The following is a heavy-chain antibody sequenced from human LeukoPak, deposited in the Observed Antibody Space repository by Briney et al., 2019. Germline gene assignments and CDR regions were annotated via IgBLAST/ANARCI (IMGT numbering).Heavy chain of an antibody. J-gene: IGHJ4*02. CDR1: GFPFSSYA. CDR3: AKDPLNTLMVSPTFDY. V-gene: IGHV3-23*01. CDR2: ISGSGDDT. Sequence: QSGGSLRLSCVVSGFPFSSYAMSWVRQAPGKGLEWVSGISGSGDDTYYAASVKGRFIVSRDTSKNTLCLQMNSLRAEDTAVYYCAKDPLNTLMVSPTFDYWGQGTLVTVSS. D-gene: IGHD5-18*01.